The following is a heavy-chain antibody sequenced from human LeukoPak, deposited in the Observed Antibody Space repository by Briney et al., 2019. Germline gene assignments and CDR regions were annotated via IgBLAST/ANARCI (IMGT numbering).Heavy chain of an antibody. D-gene: IGHD5-24*01. CDR3: ARIRDGYNDAYDI. J-gene: IGHJ3*02. CDR2: NIPMFVTA. V-gene: IGHV1-69*13. Sequence: SVKVSCKASGGSFSSHAISWVRQAPGQGLEWMGGNIPMFVTADYAQKFQGRVTITADESTNTAYMEVSSLRSEDTAVYYCARIRDGYNDAYDIWGQGTMVTVSS. CDR1: GGSFSSHA.